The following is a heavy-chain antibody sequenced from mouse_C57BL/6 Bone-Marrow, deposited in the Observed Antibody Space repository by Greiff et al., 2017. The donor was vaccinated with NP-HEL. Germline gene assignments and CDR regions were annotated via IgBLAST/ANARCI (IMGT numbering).Heavy chain of an antibody. J-gene: IGHJ1*03. V-gene: IGHV1-78*01. CDR3: ARGGRRGYFDV. CDR1: GYTFTDHT. Sequence: QVQLKESDAELVKPGASVKISCKVSGYTFTDHTIHWMKQRPEQGLEWIGYIYPRDGSTKYNEKFKGKATLTADKSSSTAYMQLSSLTSEDAAVYYGARGGRRGYFDVWGTGTTVTVSS. CDR2: IYPRDGST.